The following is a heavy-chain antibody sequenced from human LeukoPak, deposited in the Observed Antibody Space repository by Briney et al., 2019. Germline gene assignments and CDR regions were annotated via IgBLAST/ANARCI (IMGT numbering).Heavy chain of an antibody. Sequence: SETLSLTCAVSGGSISSSSYYWGWIRQPPGKGLEWIGEINHSGSTNYNPSLKSRVTISVDTSKNQFSLKLSSVTAADTAVYYCAEGPVCSGRSCYSNWFDPWGQGTLVTVSS. CDR2: INHSGST. CDR3: AEGPVCSGRSCYSNWFDP. V-gene: IGHV4-39*07. CDR1: GGSISSSSYY. D-gene: IGHD2-15*01. J-gene: IGHJ5*02.